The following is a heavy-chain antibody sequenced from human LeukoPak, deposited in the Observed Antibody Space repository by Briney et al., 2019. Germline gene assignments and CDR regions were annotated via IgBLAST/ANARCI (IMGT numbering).Heavy chain of an antibody. CDR3: ARGPIPYCSGGGCYSHYYYYYYMDV. CDR2: IIPIFGTA. CDR1: GYTFTSYG. Sequence: SVKVSCKASGYTFTSYGISWVRQAPGQGLEWMGGIIPIFGTANYAQKFQGRVTITTDESTSTAYMELSSLRSEDTAVYYCARGPIPYCSGGGCYSHYYYYYYMDVWGKGTTVTVSS. D-gene: IGHD2-15*01. V-gene: IGHV1-69*05. J-gene: IGHJ6*03.